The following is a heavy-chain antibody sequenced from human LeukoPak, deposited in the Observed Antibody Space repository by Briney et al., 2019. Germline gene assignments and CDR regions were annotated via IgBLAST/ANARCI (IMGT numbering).Heavy chain of an antibody. J-gene: IGHJ5*02. CDR2: IYYSGST. Sequence: PSETLSLTCTVSGGSISSSSYYWGWIRQPPGKGLEWIGSIYYSGSTYYNPSLKSRVTISVDTSKNQFSLKLSSVTAADTAVYYCAGDAKRQLSSPNWFDPWGQGTLVTVSS. CDR1: GGSISSSSYY. D-gene: IGHD6-13*01. CDR3: AGDAKRQLSSPNWFDP. V-gene: IGHV4-39*07.